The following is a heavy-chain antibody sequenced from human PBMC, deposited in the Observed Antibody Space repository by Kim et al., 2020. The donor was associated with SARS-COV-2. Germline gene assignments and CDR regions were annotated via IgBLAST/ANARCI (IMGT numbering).Heavy chain of an antibody. CDR3: ARHGRSYYYDSSGPTYYYYGMDV. CDR2: IYPGDSDT. D-gene: IGHD3-22*01. J-gene: IGHJ6*02. CDR1: GYSFTSYW. V-gene: IGHV5-51*01. Sequence: GESLKISCKGSGYSFTSYWIGWVRQMPGKGLEWMGIIYPGDSDTRYSPSFQGQVTISADKSISTAYLQWSSLKASDTAMYYCARHGRSYYYDSSGPTYYYYGMDVWGQGTTVTVSS.